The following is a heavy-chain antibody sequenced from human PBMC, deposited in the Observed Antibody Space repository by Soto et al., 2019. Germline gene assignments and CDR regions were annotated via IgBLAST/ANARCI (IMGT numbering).Heavy chain of an antibody. CDR2: IYHSGST. V-gene: IGHV4-30-2*01. J-gene: IGHJ5*02. D-gene: IGHD3-3*01. CDR3: ARAHMPDDFWSGYYKGLGGWFDP. CDR1: GGSISSGGYS. Sequence: PSETLSLTCAFSGGSISSGGYSWSWIRQPPGKGLEWIGYIYHSGSTYYNPSLKSRVTISVDRSKNQFSLKLSSVTAADTAVYYCARAHMPDDFWSGYYKGLGGWFDPWGQGTLVTVSS.